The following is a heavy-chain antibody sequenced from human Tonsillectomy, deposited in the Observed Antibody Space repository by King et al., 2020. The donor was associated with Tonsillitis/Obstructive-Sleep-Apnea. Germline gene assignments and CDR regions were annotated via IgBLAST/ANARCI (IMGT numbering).Heavy chain of an antibody. CDR2: INPSDGIT. D-gene: IGHD2-15*01. V-gene: IGHV1-46*01. CDR3: VGDDKDGRHLDY. CDR1: GYTFTRNY. J-gene: IGHJ4*02. Sequence: VQLVESWAELKKPGASVKVSCKASGYTFTRNYVHWVRQAPGQGLEWMGIINPSDGITTYAQRFQGRVTMTRDTSTSTVNMELSSLGAEDTAVSYCVGDDKDGRHLDYWGQGSLVSVSS.